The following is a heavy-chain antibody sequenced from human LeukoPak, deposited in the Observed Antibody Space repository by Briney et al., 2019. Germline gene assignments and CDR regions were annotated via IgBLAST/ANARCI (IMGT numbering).Heavy chain of an antibody. J-gene: IGHJ2*01. V-gene: IGHV4-59*01. CDR3: ARTYGSSGLGYFDL. CDR1: GVSMSRYY. CDR2: IRDSGST. D-gene: IGHD6-13*01. Sequence: SETLSLPCTVSGVSMSRYYWSWLRQPPGKGLEWIGYIRDSGSTNYNPSFESRLTISVDTSKSQFSLQLSSVTAADTAVYYCARTYGSSGLGYFDLWGRGTLVTVSS.